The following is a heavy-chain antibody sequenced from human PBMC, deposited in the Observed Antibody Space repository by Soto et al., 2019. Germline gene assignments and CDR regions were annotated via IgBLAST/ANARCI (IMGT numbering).Heavy chain of an antibody. CDR2: TYFRSKCYN. CDR3: AKGDNLGPKTGYAFDP. Sequence: SQTLSLPCALSGDSVSSNTASWNWIRKSPSRGLEWLGRTYFRSKCYNDYAVSVKSRIISNPDTSNNQFSLQLNSVTPEDTAVYFCAKGDNLGPKTGYAFDPWGQGIMVTVSS. D-gene: IGHD5-12*01. J-gene: IGHJ5*02. V-gene: IGHV6-1*01. CDR1: GDSVSSNTAS.